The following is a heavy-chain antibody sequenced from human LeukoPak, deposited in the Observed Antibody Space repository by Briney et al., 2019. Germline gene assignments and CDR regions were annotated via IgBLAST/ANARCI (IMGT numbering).Heavy chain of an antibody. CDR1: GYIFTGYY. V-gene: IGHV1-2*02. J-gene: IGHJ4*02. D-gene: IGHD5-12*01. Sequence: ASVKVSCKASGYIFTGYYMHWVRQAPGQGLEWMGWINPNSGGTNYAQEFQGRVTMTRDTSISTAYMELSRLRSDDTAVYYCARGCLATTAPCSYWGQGTLVTVSS. CDR2: INPNSGGT. CDR3: ARGCLATTAPCSY.